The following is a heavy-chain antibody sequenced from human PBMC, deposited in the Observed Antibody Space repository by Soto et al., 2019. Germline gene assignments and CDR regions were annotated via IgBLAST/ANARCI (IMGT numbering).Heavy chain of an antibody. J-gene: IGHJ4*02. D-gene: IGHD3-9*01. CDR3: ALDRDEILTCYHDY. CDR1: GFTFTKFA. CDR2: ISYDGSEK. Sequence: QVDLVESGGGVVQPGKSLRLSCTASGFTFTKFAMHWVRRAPGKGLEWVALISYDGSEKYYADSVKGRFSISRENSRNTLYLQMNSLRGEETAVYYCALDRDEILTCYHDYWLQGT. V-gene: IGHV3-30-3*01.